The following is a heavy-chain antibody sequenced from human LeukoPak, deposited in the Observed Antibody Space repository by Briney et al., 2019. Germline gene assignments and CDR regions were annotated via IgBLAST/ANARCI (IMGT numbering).Heavy chain of an antibody. CDR1: GFTFSSYS. CDR3: ARDYYGSGSYLDY. V-gene: IGHV3-48*04. Sequence: KPGGSLRLSCAASGFTFSSYSMNWVRQAPGKGLEWVSYISSSGSTIYYADSVKGRFTISRDNAKNSLYLQMNSLRAEDTAVYYCARDYYGSGSYLDYWGQGTLVTVSS. J-gene: IGHJ4*02. CDR2: ISSSGSTI. D-gene: IGHD3-10*01.